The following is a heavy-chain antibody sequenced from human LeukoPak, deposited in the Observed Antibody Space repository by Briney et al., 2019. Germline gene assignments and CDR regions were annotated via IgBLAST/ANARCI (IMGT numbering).Heavy chain of an antibody. Sequence: PSETLSLTCTVSGGSISSSYWSWIRQPPGKGLEWIGYIHNSGSTNYNPSLRSRVTMSVDTSKNQFSLRLSSVTAADTAVYYCAGDYIDFGGVMDVWGQGTMVTVSS. D-gene: IGHD4-17*01. CDR3: AGDYIDFGGVMDV. J-gene: IGHJ6*02. V-gene: IGHV4-59*08. CDR1: GGSISSSY. CDR2: IHNSGST.